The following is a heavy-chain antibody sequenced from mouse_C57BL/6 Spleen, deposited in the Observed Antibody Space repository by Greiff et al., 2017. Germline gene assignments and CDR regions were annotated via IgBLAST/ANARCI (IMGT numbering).Heavy chain of an antibody. V-gene: IGHV2-2*01. CDR1: GFSLTSYG. Sequence: VQGVESGPGLVQPSQSLSITCTVSGFSLTSYGVHWVRQSPGKGLEWLGVIWSGGSTDYNAAFISRLSISKYNSKSQVFFKMNRLQAVDTAIYYCARNPKLGRGFAYWGQGTLGTVSA. J-gene: IGHJ3*01. D-gene: IGHD4-1*01. CDR2: IWSGGST. CDR3: ARNPKLGRGFAY.